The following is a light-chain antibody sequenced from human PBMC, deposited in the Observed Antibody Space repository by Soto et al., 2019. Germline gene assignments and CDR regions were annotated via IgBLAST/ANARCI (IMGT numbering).Light chain of an antibody. CDR1: SSNIGSNY. Sequence: QSALTQPPSVSAAPGQTVAISCSGSSSNIGSNYVSWYQQLPGTAPRLLIYDNSKRPSGIPDRFSGSKSGTSATLGITGLQTGDEADYYCGAWDTSLSRYVFGTGTKVTVL. J-gene: IGLJ1*01. CDR2: DNS. V-gene: IGLV1-51*01. CDR3: GAWDTSLSRYV.